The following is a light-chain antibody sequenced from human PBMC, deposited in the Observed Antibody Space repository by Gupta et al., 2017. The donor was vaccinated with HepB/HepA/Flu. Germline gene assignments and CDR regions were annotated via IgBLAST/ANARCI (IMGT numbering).Light chain of an antibody. CDR3: QQCYSTPRT. Sequence: ILLTQPPSSLSASVGDRVTITCRASQSISSYLNWYQQKPGKAPKLLIYAASSLQSGVPSRFSGSGSGTDFTLTISSLQPEDFATYYCQQCYSTPRTFGQGTKVEIK. V-gene: IGKV1-39*01. CDR1: QSISSY. J-gene: IGKJ1*01. CDR2: AAS.